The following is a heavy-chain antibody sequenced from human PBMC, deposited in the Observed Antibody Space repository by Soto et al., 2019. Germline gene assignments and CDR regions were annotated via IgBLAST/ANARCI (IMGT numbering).Heavy chain of an antibody. J-gene: IGHJ4*02. Sequence: QITLKESGPPLVKPTQTLTLTCTFSGFSLSTSGVGVGWIRQPPGKALEWLALIYWDDDKRYSPSLKSRLTITKDTSKNQVVLTMTNMDPVDTATYYCARLDVDTAMPYWGQGTLVTVSS. D-gene: IGHD5-18*01. CDR2: IYWDDDK. V-gene: IGHV2-5*02. CDR1: GFSLSTSGVG. CDR3: ARLDVDTAMPY.